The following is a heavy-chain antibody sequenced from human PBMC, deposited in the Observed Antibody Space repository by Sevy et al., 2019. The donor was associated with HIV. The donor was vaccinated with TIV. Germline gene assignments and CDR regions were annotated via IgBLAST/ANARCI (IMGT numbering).Heavy chain of an antibody. V-gene: IGHV3-11*01. D-gene: IGHD3-3*01. Sequence: GGSLRLSCAASGFTFSDYYMSWIRQAPGKGLEWVSYISSSGSTIYYADSVKGRFTISRDNAKNSLYLQMNSLRAEDTAVYYCARDIRNDFWSGYYPHFDYWGQGNLVTVSS. CDR2: ISSSGSTI. CDR1: GFTFSDYY. J-gene: IGHJ4*02. CDR3: ARDIRNDFWSGYYPHFDY.